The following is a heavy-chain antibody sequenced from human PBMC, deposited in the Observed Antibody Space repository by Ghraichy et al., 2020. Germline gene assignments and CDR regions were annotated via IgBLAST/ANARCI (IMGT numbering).Heavy chain of an antibody. V-gene: IGHV1-2*04. Sequence: ASVKVSCTASGYTFTGYYMHWVRQAPGQGLEWMGWINPNSGGTNYAQKFQGWVTMTRDTSISTAYMELSRLTSDDTAVYYCARGGCITIVGVVTFAYCGQGSLVTVSS. CDR3: ARGGCITIVGVVTFAY. D-gene: IGHD3-3*01. CDR2: INPNSGGT. J-gene: IGHJ4*02. CDR1: GYTFTGYY.